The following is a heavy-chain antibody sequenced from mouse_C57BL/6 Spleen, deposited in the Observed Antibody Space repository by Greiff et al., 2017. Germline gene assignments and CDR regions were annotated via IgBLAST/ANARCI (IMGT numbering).Heavy chain of an antibody. J-gene: IGHJ3*01. CDR3: ARDSGYGNYAFAY. CDR1: GFTFSSYA. CDR2: ISDGGSYT. D-gene: IGHD2-1*01. Sequence: DVKLVESGGGLVKPGGSLKLSCAASGFTFSSYAMSWVRQTPEKRLEWVATISDGGSYTYYPDNVKGRFTISRDNAKNNLYLQMSHLKSEDTAMYYCARDSGYGNYAFAYWGQGTLVTVSA. V-gene: IGHV5-4*01.